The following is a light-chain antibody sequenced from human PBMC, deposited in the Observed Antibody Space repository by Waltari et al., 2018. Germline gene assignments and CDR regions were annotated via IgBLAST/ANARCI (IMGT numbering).Light chain of an antibody. J-gene: IGLJ2*01. V-gene: IGLV2-14*03. CDR2: DVT. CDR3: SSFSSGDTLVL. CDR1: TNDVGGHDF. Sequence: QSALTQPASMSASPGQAITISCTGSTNDVGGHDFVSWYQQHPGKAPKLIIYDVTKRHSGVSNRVSGSKSGNTASLTISGRQGEDEAHYYCSSFSSGDTLVLFGGGTRLTVL.